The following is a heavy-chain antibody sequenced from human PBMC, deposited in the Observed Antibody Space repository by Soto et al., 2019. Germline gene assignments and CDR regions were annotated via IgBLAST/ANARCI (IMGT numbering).Heavy chain of an antibody. J-gene: IGHJ5*01. CDR3: ARHGTALTPVNLFVS. V-gene: IGHV4-39*01. Sequence: SETLSLTCTVSGGSITSGSFYWGWVRHSPGKGLEWIGSIYYSGSVFYNPSLESRVTISADVSRDQFTLKLTSVTAADTAVYYCARHGTALTPVNLFVSWGQGTLVIVSS. CDR2: IYYSGSV. CDR1: GGSITSGSFY. D-gene: IGHD1-1*01.